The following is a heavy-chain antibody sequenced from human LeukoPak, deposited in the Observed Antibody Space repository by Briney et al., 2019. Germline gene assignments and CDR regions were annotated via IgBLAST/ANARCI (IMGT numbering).Heavy chain of an antibody. CDR1: GFTVSSNH. CDR2: IYTGGLT. V-gene: IGHV3-53*01. CDR3: ARDNAPAGGGLDY. Sequence: GGSLRLSCAASGFTVSSNHMTWVRQAPGKGLEWVSEIYTGGLTFYADSVTGRSTISRVNSKNTVYLQMNSLGVEDTARYYCARDNAPAGGGLDYWGQGTLVTVSS. J-gene: IGHJ4*02. D-gene: IGHD2-2*01.